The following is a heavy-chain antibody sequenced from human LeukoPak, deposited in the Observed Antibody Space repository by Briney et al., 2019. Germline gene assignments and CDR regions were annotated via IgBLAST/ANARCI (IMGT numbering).Heavy chain of an antibody. CDR1: GYSFTSYW. D-gene: IGHD6-6*01. J-gene: IGHJ5*02. CDR2: IYPGDSDT. Sequence: PGEALKISCNGSGYSFTSYWIGWVRQMPGKGLEWMGIIYPGDSDTRYSPSFQGEVTISADKSITTAYLQWSSLKASDTAMYYCATGYSSSSNWFDPWGQGTLVTVSS. CDR3: ATGYSSSSNWFDP. V-gene: IGHV5-51*01.